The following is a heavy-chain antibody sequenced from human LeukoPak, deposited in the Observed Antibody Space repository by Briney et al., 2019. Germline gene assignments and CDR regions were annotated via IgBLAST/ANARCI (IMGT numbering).Heavy chain of an antibody. J-gene: IGHJ4*02. CDR3: ARGSYTPQGEMTTVTTWRSQVWQSKYYFDY. Sequence: SETLSLTCAVYGGSFSGYYWSWIRQPPGKGLEWIGEINHSGSTNYNPSLKSRVTISVDTSKNQFSLKLSSVTAADTAVYYCARGSYTPQGEMTTVTTWRSQVWQSKYYFDYWGQGTLVTVSS. CDR1: GGSFSGYY. V-gene: IGHV4-34*01. CDR2: INHSGST. D-gene: IGHD4-17*01.